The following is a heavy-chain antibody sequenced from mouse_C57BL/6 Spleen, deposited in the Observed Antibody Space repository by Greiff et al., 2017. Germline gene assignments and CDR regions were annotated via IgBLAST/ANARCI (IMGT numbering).Heavy chain of an antibody. V-gene: IGHV1-61*01. CDR2: IYPSDSET. Sequence: QVQLQQPGAELVRPGSSVKLSCKASGYTFTSYWMDWVKQRPGQGLEWIGNIYPSDSETHYNHKFKDKATLTVDKSSSTAYMQLSSLTSEDSAVYYCARQDYGNYVAYWGQGTLVTVSA. CDR1: GYTFTSYW. J-gene: IGHJ3*01. D-gene: IGHD2-1*01. CDR3: ARQDYGNYVAY.